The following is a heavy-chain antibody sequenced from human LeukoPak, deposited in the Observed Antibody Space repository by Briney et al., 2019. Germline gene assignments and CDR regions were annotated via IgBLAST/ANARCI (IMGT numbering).Heavy chain of an antibody. CDR2: ISGSGGST. V-gene: IGHV3-23*01. CDR1: GFTFSSYG. J-gene: IGHJ6*03. CDR3: VTDPGKISYYNYYMDV. Sequence: GGSLRLSCAASGFTFSSYGMSWVRQAPGKGLEWVSAISGSGGSTCYADSVKGRFTISRDNSKNTLYLQMNSLRAEDTALYYCVTDPGKISYYNYYMDVWGKGTTVTVSS.